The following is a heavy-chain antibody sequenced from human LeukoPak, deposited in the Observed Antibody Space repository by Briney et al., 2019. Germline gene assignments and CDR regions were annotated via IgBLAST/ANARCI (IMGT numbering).Heavy chain of an antibody. Sequence: PGESLKISCKGSGYSFTSYWIGWVRQMPGKGLEWMGRIDPSDSYTNYSPSFQGHVTISADKSISTAYLQWSSLKASDTAMYYCASTVAGPYYYYGMDVWGQGTTVTVSS. J-gene: IGHJ6*02. CDR3: ASTVAGPYYYYGMDV. V-gene: IGHV5-10-1*01. CDR2: IDPSDSYT. D-gene: IGHD6-19*01. CDR1: GYSFTSYW.